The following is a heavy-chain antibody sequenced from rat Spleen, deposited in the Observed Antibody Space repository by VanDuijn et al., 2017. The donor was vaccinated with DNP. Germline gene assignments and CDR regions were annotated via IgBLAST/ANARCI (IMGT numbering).Heavy chain of an antibody. Sequence: EVQLVESGGGSVQPGRSLKLSCAASGFSFSDYYMAWVRQAPKKGLEWVASISYEGSRTYYGDSVKGRFAISRDNAKSTLYLQMDSLRSEDTATYYCTTDLGDYWGQGVMVTVSS. J-gene: IGHJ2*01. D-gene: IGHD5-1*01. CDR1: GFSFSDYY. CDR3: TTDLGDY. CDR2: ISYEGSRT. V-gene: IGHV5S10*01.